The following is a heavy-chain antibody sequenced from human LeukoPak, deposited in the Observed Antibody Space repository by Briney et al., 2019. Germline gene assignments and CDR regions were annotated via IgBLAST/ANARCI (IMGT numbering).Heavy chain of an antibody. J-gene: IGHJ4*02. Sequence: GGSLRLSCEASGFNVSSNYMRWVRQAPGKGLEWVANIKPDGSEIYYVDAVKGRFTISRDNAKNSLYLQMNSLRAEDTAVYYCTRSLDYWGQGTLVTVSS. D-gene: IGHD2-15*01. V-gene: IGHV3-7*02. CDR3: TRSLDY. CDR2: IKPDGSEI. CDR1: GFNVSSNY.